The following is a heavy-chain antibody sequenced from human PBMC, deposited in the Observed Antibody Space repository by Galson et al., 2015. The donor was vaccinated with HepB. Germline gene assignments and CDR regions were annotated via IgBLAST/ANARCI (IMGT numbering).Heavy chain of an antibody. V-gene: IGHV4-39*01. J-gene: IGHJ5*02. CDR1: GGSISSSSYY. Sequence: SETLSLTCTVSGGSISSSSYYWGWIRQPPGKGLEWIGSIYYSGSTYYNPSLKSRVTISVDTSKNQFSLKLSSVTAADTAMYYCARASRIAAAVSNWFDPWGQGTLVTVSS. CDR2: IYYSGST. CDR3: ARASRIAAAVSNWFDP. D-gene: IGHD6-13*01.